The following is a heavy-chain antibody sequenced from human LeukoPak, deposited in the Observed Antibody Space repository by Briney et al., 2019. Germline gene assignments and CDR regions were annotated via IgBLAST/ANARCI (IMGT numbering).Heavy chain of an antibody. CDR3: CTDRTTVTNFDY. CDR1: TPSLNYST. D-gene: IGHD4-17*01. CDR2: ISSSSSYI. Sequence: GGSLTPASAPSTPSLNYSTTNCDSQAPGKGLEWVSSISSSSSYIYYADSVKGRFTISRDNAKNSLYLQINTLRGEDTAVYYWCTDRTTVTNFDYWGQGTLVTVSS. J-gene: IGHJ4*02. V-gene: IGHV3-21*01.